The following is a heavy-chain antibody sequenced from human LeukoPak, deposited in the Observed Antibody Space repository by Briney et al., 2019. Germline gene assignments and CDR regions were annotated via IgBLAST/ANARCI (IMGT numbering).Heavy chain of an antibody. CDR3: ARDRLRYFDWLPGDAFDI. CDR2: IKQDGSEK. Sequence: GGSLRLSCAASGFTFSSYWMSWVRQAPGKGLEWVANIKQDGSEKYYVDSVKGRFTISRDNAKNSLYLQMNSLRAEGTAVYYCARDRLRYFDWLPGDAFDIWGQGTMVTVSS. J-gene: IGHJ3*02. V-gene: IGHV3-7*01. D-gene: IGHD3-9*01. CDR1: GFTFSSYW.